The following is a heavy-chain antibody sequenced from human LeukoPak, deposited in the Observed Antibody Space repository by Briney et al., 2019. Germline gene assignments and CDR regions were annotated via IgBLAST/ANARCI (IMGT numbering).Heavy chain of an antibody. CDR2: VYWNDDK. D-gene: IGHD3-10*01. CDR3: AHSSAGYHGLGSMFDP. Sequence: TLSLTCAVSGGSIRDYQWSWIRQPPGKGLEWLALVYWNDDKRYSPSLRTRLSITKDTSKNQVVLSMTNMDPVDTATYYCAHSSAGYHGLGSMFDPWGQGTLVTVSS. J-gene: IGHJ5*02. CDR1: GGSIRDYQW. V-gene: IGHV2-5*01.